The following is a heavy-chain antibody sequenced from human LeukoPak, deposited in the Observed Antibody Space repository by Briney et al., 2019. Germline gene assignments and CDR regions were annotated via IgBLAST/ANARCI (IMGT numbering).Heavy chain of an antibody. CDR1: GYTFTSYG. CDR2: ISAYNGNT. Sequence: ASVKVFCKASGYTFTSYGISWVRQAPGQGLEWMGWISAYNGNTNYAQKLQGRVTMTTDTSTSTAYMELRSLRSDDTAVYYCARDGYCSGGSCYSGGENYYGMDVWGQGTTVTVSS. CDR3: ARDGYCSGGSCYSGGENYYGMDV. D-gene: IGHD2-15*01. V-gene: IGHV1-18*01. J-gene: IGHJ6*02.